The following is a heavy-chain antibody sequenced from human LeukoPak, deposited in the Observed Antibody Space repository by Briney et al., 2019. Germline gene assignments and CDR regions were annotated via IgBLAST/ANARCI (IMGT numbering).Heavy chain of an antibody. CDR3: ARLNRGGYTHFDA. D-gene: IGHD1-26*01. CDR2: RYPGDSDL. Sequence: GESLKISCKGSGYIFANYWIAWVRQMPGKGLEWMGIRYPGDSDLRYSPSFQGQVTISADKSISTAYLQWSSLKASDTAIYYCARLNRGGYTHFDAWGQGTLVTVSS. CDR1: GYIFANYW. V-gene: IGHV5-51*01. J-gene: IGHJ4*02.